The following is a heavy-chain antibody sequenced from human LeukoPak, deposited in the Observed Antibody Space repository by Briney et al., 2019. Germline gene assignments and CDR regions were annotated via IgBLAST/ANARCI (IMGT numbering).Heavy chain of an antibody. CDR1: GYSISSGYY. V-gene: IGHV4-38-2*01. J-gene: IGHJ3*02. CDR2: IYHSGST. CDR3: ARRNYYYDSSGYYDDAFDI. D-gene: IGHD3-22*01. Sequence: SETLSLTCAVSGYSISSGYYWGWIRQPPGKGLEWIGSIYHSGSTYYNPSLKSRVTISVDTSKNQFSLKLSSVTAADTAVYYCARRNYYYDSSGYYDDAFDIWGQGTMVTVSS.